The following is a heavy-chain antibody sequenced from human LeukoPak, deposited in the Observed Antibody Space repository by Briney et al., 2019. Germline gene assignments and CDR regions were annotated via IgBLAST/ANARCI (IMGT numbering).Heavy chain of an antibody. CDR2: ISGNGRST. CDR1: GFTFSSYV. V-gene: IGHV3-23*01. CDR3: AKDRGATRFDY. Sequence: GGSLRLSCVASGFTFSSYVMSWVRQAPGKGLEWVSTISGNGRSTNYADSVKGRFTISRDNSKNTLYLQMNSLRAEDTAVYYCAKDRGATRFDYWGQGTLVTVSS. D-gene: IGHD5-24*01. J-gene: IGHJ4*02.